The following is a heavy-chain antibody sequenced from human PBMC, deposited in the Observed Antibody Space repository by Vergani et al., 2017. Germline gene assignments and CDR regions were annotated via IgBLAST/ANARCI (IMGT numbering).Heavy chain of an antibody. D-gene: IGHD2-21*01. J-gene: IGHJ4*02. V-gene: IGHV4-28*02. CDR1: GYSISSSNW. CDR2: IYYSGSI. Sequence: QVQLQESGPGLVKPSQTLSLTCAVSGYSISSSNWWGWIRQPPGKGLEWIGYIYYSGSIYYNPSLKSRVTISRDNSKNTLYLQMNSLRAEDTAVYYCAREEGFPYFDYWGQGTLVTVSS. CDR3: AREEGFPYFDY.